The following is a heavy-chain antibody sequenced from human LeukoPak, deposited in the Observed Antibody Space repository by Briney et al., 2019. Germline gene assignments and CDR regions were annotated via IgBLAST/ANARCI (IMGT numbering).Heavy chain of an antibody. CDR3: ARHLSGYFLGWYLDL. D-gene: IGHD3-22*01. CDR2: IYYSDGT. CDR1: GGSISSDY. V-gene: IGHV4-59*08. J-gene: IGHJ2*01. Sequence: PSETLSLTCTVSGGSISSDYWSWIRQPPGKGLEWIGYIYYSDGTTYNPSLKSRVTISADTSKNQLSLKLSSVTAADTAVYYCARHLSGYFLGWYLDLWGRGTLVTVSS.